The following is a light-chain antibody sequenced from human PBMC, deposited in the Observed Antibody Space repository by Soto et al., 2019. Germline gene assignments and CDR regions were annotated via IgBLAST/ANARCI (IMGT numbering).Light chain of an antibody. CDR1: QTITSNY. J-gene: IGKJ1*01. CDR2: AAS. CDR3: QQYAGSPRT. V-gene: IGKV3-20*01. Sequence: EIVLTQSPGTLSLSPGERATLSCRASQTITSNYLAWYQQKAGQAPRLLIYAASSRAPGISDRFSGSGSGTDFTLTISRLEPEDFAVYSCQQYAGSPRTFGLGTKVEIK.